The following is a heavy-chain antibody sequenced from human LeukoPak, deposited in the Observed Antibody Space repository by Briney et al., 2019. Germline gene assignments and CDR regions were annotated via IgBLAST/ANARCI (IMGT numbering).Heavy chain of an antibody. CDR3: ATPQMSYYGSGTHYSYYYVDV. CDR1: RGAFTRAA. CDR2: VLPLSGTA. J-gene: IGHJ6*03. D-gene: IGHD3-10*01. Sequence: SVKVSCKASRGAFTRAAVSWVRQAPGQGLEWMGGVLPLSGTANYAQKFQGRVTITADESTNTAYMELNSLTFQDTAVYYCATPQMSYYGSGTHYSYYYVDVWGRGTAVTVSS. V-gene: IGHV1-69*01.